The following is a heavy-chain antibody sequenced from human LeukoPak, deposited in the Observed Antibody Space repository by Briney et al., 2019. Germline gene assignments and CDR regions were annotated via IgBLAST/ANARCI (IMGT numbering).Heavy chain of an antibody. Sequence: SETLSLTCTVSGGSVSSGSYYWSWIRQPPGKGLEWIGYIYYSGSTNYNPSLKSRVTMSVDTSKNQFSLKLSSVTAADTAVYYCARDQYYDILTGYSDYYYGMDVWGQGTTVTVSS. CDR2: IYYSGST. CDR1: GGSVSSGSYY. V-gene: IGHV4-61*01. D-gene: IGHD3-9*01. CDR3: ARDQYYDILTGYSDYYYGMDV. J-gene: IGHJ6*02.